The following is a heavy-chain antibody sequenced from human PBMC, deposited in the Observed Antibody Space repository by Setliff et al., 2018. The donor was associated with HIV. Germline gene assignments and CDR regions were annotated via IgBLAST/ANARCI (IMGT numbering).Heavy chain of an antibody. D-gene: IGHD2-15*01. CDR3: ARDVKLAYCSGGSCPRAYFSGLDV. CDR2: LYTSGST. Sequence: PSETLSLTCTVSGGSISSGSYYWSWIRQPAGKGLEWIGRLYTSGSTNYSPSLKSRITISIDTSTNQFSLHLNSVTAADTAVYYCARDVKLAYCSGGSCPRAYFSGLDVWGQGTTVTVSS. V-gene: IGHV4-61*02. CDR1: GGSISSGSYY. J-gene: IGHJ6*02.